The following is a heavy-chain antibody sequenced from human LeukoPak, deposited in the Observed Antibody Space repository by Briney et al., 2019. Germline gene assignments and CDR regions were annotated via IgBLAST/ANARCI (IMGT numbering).Heavy chain of an antibody. CDR1: GFTFSSYA. D-gene: IGHD6-13*01. V-gene: IGHV3-30-3*01. CDR3: ARERVAAAGTGSRFDY. CDR2: ISYDGSNK. Sequence: PRGSLRLSCAASGFTFSSYAMHWVRQAPGKGLEWVAVISYDGSNKYYADSVKGRFTISRDNSKNTLYLQMNSLRAEDTAVYYCARERVAAAGTGSRFDYWGQGTLVTVSS. J-gene: IGHJ4*02.